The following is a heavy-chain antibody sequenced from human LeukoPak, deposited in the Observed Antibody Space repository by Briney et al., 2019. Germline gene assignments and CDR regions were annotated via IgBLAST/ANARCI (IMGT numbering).Heavy chain of an antibody. J-gene: IGHJ3*02. Sequence: SETLSLTCTVSGGSISIGSYYWSCIRQAAGKGREWIARIYTRGNTNNHPAPKRRATISVDTSKNQFYLKLSSVTAADTAVYYCARAYSGSSFSLYDAFDIWGQGTMVTVSS. CDR2: IYTRGNT. CDR1: GGSISIGSYY. D-gene: IGHD1-26*01. CDR3: ARAYSGSSFSLYDAFDI. V-gene: IGHV4-61*02.